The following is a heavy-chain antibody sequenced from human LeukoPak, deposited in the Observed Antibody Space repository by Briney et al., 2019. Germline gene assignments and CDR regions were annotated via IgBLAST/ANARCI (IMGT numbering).Heavy chain of an antibody. CDR2: INPSGGST. V-gene: IGHV1-46*01. D-gene: IGHD6-13*01. CDR3: ARDLFPYSSSWYEPEGGDSGGY. CDR1: GYTFTSYY. J-gene: IGHJ4*02. Sequence: GASVKVSCKASGYTFTSYYMHWVRQAPGQGLEWMGIINPSGGSTSYAQKFQGRVTMTRDTSTSTVYMELSSLRSEDTAVYYCARDLFPYSSSWYEPEGGDSGGYWGQGTLVTVSS.